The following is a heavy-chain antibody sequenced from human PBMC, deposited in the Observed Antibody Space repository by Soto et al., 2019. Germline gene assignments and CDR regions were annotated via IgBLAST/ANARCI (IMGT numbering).Heavy chain of an antibody. V-gene: IGHV3-9*01. J-gene: IGHJ3*02. CDR3: AKDKYPRYRFAFDI. D-gene: IGHD2-2*01. CDR1: GFTFDDYA. CDR2: ISWNSGSI. Sequence: AGGSLRLSCAASGFTFDDYAMHWVRQAPGKGLEWVSGISWNSGSIGYADSVKGRFTISRDNAKNSLYLQMNSLRAEDTALYYCAKDKYPRYRFAFDIWGQGTMVTVSS.